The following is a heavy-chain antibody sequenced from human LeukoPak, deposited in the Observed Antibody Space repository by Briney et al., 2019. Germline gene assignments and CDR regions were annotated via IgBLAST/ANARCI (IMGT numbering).Heavy chain of an antibody. CDR1: GGSISSYY. Sequence: SETLSLTCTVSGGSISSYYWSWIRQPPGKGLEWIGYIYYSGSTNYNPSLKSRVTISVDTSKNQFSLKLSSVTAADTAVYYCARGGGGEQSFDYWGQGTLVTVSS. CDR2: IYYSGST. CDR3: ARGGGGEQSFDY. V-gene: IGHV4-59*08. D-gene: IGHD3-16*01. J-gene: IGHJ4*02.